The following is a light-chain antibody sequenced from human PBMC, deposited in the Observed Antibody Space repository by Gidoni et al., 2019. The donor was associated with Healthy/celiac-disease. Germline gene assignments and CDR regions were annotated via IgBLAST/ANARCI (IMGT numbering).Light chain of an antibody. CDR1: SSYVGGYNY. J-gene: IGLJ3*02. V-gene: IGLV2-11*01. CDR3: CSYSGSYTSWV. CDR2: DFS. Sequence: QSALTQPRSVSGSPGQSVTISCTGTSSYVGGYNYVSWYQQHPGKAPKLMMYDFSKRPSGVPDRFSGSKSGNTASLTISELQAEDESDYYCCSYSGSYTSWVFGGGTKLTVL.